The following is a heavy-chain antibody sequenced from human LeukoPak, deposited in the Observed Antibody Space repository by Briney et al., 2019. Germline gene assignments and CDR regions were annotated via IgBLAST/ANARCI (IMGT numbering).Heavy chain of an antibody. V-gene: IGHV1-69*04. CDR2: IIPALNIT. CDR3: ARDQGLTAPPPYGLDV. Sequence: SVKVSCKTSGGTFSSSAVTWVRQAPGQGLEWMGRIIPALNITTYAQKFQGSVTITADTSTSTVYMELSSLRSEETAVYYCARDQGLTAPPPYGLDVWGQGTTVIVSS. D-gene: IGHD5-18*01. J-gene: IGHJ6*02. CDR1: GGTFSSSA.